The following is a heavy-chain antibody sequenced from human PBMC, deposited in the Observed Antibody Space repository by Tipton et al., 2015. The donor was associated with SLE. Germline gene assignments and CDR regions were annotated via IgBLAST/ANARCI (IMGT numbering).Heavy chain of an antibody. J-gene: IGHJ4*02. V-gene: IGHV4-4*08. CDR1: GGSISSYY. CDR3: ARREIAAAVYFDY. D-gene: IGHD6-13*01. CDR2: IYTSGST. Sequence: TLSLTCTVSGGSISSYYWSWIRQPPGKGLEWIGYIYTSGSTDYNPSLKSRVTISVDTSKNQFPLKLGSVTAADTAVYYCARREIAAAVYFDYWGQGTLVTVSS.